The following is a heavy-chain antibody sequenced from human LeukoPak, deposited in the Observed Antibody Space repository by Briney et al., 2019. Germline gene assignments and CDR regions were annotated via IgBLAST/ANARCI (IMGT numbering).Heavy chain of an antibody. CDR3: ARDSDAGFDY. Sequence: GGSLRLSCAASGFTFSRFWMHWVRQAPGKGLVWVACASSDGSSTVYADSVKGRFTISRDNAKKTLYLQMKNLRAEDTAIYYCARDSDAGFDYWGQGTLVTVSS. CDR2: ASSDGSST. V-gene: IGHV3-74*01. J-gene: IGHJ4*02. CDR1: GFTFSRFW.